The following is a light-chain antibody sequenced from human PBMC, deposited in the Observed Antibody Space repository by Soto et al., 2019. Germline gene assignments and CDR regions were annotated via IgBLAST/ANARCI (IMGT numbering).Light chain of an antibody. J-gene: IGKJ3*01. Sequence: AIQLTQSPSSLSASVGDSVTITCRASQGISSALAWYKQKPGRAPKILIYDAYTLETGVPSRFSGSISGSDFTLTFSILQPEDFATYFGRHFYHYPLTFGPGTKLDVK. CDR1: QGISSA. CDR3: RHFYHYPLT. CDR2: DAY. V-gene: IGKV1D-13*01.